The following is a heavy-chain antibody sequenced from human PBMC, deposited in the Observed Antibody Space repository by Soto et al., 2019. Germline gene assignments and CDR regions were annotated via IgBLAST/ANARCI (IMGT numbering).Heavy chain of an antibody. Sequence: QVQLVESGGGVVQPGRSLRLSCAASGFTFSSYGMHWVRQAPGKGLEWVAVIWYDGSNKYYADSVKGRFTSSRDNSKNTLYLQMNSLRAEDTAVYYCARESGDMSVDIWGQGTMVTVSS. CDR1: GFTFSSYG. J-gene: IGHJ3*02. CDR2: IWYDGSNK. CDR3: ARESGDMSVDI. V-gene: IGHV3-33*01. D-gene: IGHD3-10*01.